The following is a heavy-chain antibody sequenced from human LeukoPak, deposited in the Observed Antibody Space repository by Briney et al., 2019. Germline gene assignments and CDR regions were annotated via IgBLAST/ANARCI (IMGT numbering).Heavy chain of an antibody. Sequence: SETLSLTCTVSGGSISSGGYYWSWIRQPAGKSLEWIGRIYTTGSIDYNPSLKSRVTISVDTSKNQFSLKLSSVTAADTAVYYCARQSVGAAGSFDWYFDLWGRGTLVTVSS. CDR3: ARQSVGAAGSFDWYFDL. J-gene: IGHJ2*01. D-gene: IGHD6-13*01. CDR2: IYTTGSI. CDR1: GGSISSGGYY. V-gene: IGHV4-61*02.